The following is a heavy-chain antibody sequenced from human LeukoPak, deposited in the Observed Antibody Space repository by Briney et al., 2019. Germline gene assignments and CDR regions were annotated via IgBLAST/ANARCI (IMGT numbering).Heavy chain of an antibody. Sequence: SETLSLTCAVYAGSFSGYHWTWIRLRPGKGLDWIGDIDHSGSAHYNPSLKSRVTISVDTSNKQFSLNLHSVPAAHTAVYYCARGFPTSSRWFDPWGQGTLVTVSS. CDR1: AGSFSGYH. J-gene: IGHJ5*02. D-gene: IGHD6-6*01. CDR2: IDHSGSA. V-gene: IGHV4-34*01. CDR3: ARGFPTSSRWFDP.